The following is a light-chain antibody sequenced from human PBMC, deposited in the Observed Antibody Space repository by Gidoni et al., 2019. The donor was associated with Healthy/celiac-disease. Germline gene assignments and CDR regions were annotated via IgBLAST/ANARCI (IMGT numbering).Light chain of an antibody. CDR1: QSLLHSNGYNY. V-gene: IGKV2-28*01. CDR2: LGS. J-gene: IGKJ2*01. CDR3: MQALQTPYT. Sequence: DIVMTQSPLSLPVTPGAPASISCRSSQSLLHSNGYNYLDWYLQKPGQSPQLLIYLGSNLASGVPDRFSGSGSGTDFTLKISRVEAEDVGVYYCMQALQTPYTFGQGTKLEIK.